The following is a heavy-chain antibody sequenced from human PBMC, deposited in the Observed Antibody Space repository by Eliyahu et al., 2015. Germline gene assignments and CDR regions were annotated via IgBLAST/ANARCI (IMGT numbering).Heavy chain of an antibody. CDR3: AKHVVSEY. J-gene: IGHJ4*02. CDR1: GFTFSSYG. CDR2: IRYDGSNK. V-gene: IGHV3-30*02. D-gene: IGHD2-21*01. Sequence: QVQLVESGGGVVQPGGSLRLSCAASGFTFSSYGMHWVRQAPGKGLEWVAFIRYDGSNKYYADSVKGRFTISRDNSKNTLYLQMNSLRAEDTAVYYCAKHVVSEYWGQGTLVTVSS.